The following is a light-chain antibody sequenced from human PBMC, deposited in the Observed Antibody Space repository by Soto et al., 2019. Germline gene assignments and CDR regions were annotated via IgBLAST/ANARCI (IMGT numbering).Light chain of an antibody. Sequence: EIVLTQSPGTLSLSPGERATLSCRASQSVSSSYLAWYQQKPGQAPRLLIYGASSRATGIPDRFSGSGSGTDFTLTISRLEPEDFAVYYCQQYGSSPPGITFGQGTRLDMK. CDR1: QSVSSSY. J-gene: IGKJ5*01. CDR3: QQYGSSPPGIT. CDR2: GAS. V-gene: IGKV3-20*01.